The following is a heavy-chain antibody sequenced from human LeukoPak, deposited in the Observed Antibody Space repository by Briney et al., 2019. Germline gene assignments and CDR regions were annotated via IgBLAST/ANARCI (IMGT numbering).Heavy chain of an antibody. CDR3: ATDHGFHYGAYFDY. CDR2: ISYDGSNK. V-gene: IGHV3-30*03. D-gene: IGHD4-17*01. J-gene: IGHJ4*02. Sequence: GGSLRLSCAASRFTFNSYGMHWVRQAPGKGLEWVAVISYDGSNKYSADSVKGRFTISRDNSKNTLYLQMNSLRAEDTAVYYCATDHGFHYGAYFDYWGQGTLVTVSS. CDR1: RFTFNSYG.